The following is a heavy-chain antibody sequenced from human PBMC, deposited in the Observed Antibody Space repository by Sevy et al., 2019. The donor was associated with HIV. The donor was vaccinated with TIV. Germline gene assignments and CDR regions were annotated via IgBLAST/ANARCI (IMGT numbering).Heavy chain of an antibody. CDR3: ARDIQESYDFWSGYFDY. V-gene: IGHV3-30*04. CDR2: ISYDGSNK. D-gene: IGHD3-3*01. Sequence: GESLKSSCAASGFTFSSYAMHWVRQAPGKGLEWVAVISYDGSNKYYADSVKGRFTISRDNSKNTLYLQMNSLRAEDTAVYYCARDIQESYDFWSGYFDYWGQGTLVTVSS. J-gene: IGHJ4*02. CDR1: GFTFSSYA.